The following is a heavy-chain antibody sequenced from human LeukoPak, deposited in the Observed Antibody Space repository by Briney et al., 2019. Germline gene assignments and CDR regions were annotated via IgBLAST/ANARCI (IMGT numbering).Heavy chain of an antibody. CDR3: ARQSTAMGTFDY. V-gene: IGHV4-59*08. D-gene: IGHD5-18*01. CDR2: IYYSGLS. J-gene: IGHJ4*02. CDR1: GGSISSDY. Sequence: SETLSLTCSVSGGSISSDYWSWIRKPPGKGLEWIGYIYYSGLSNYNPSLKSRVTISVDTSKNQFSLTLSSVTAADTAVYYCARQSTAMGTFDYWGQGTLVPVSS.